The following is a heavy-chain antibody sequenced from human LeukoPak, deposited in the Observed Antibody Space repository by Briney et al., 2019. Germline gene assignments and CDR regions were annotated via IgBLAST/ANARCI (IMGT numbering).Heavy chain of an antibody. CDR2: LDPEDVEA. CDR1: GYSLTELS. V-gene: IGHV1-24*01. J-gene: IGHJ4*02. Sequence: GASVKVSCKVSGYSLTELSIHWVRQAPGKGLEWMGGLDPEDVEAIYAQKFQGRVTMTEDTSTDTAYMELNSLRSEDTAVYYCATDLHRIVGATTAYWGQGTLVTVSS. D-gene: IGHD1-26*01. CDR3: ATDLHRIVGATTAY.